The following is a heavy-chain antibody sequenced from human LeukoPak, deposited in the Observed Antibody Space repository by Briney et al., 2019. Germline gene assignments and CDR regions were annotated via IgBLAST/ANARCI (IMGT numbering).Heavy chain of an antibody. CDR2: IDWDDDK. Sequence: SGPTLLNPTQTLTLTCTFSGFSLSTSGTRVNWIRQPPGKALEWLSRIDWDDDKFYTPSLKPRLTISKDTSKNQVVLTMTNMDPAGTATYYCTRISADSGSSPFDYWGQGTLVTVSS. V-gene: IGHV2-70*04. D-gene: IGHD6-6*01. CDR1: GFSLSTSGTR. CDR3: TRISADSGSSPFDY. J-gene: IGHJ4*02.